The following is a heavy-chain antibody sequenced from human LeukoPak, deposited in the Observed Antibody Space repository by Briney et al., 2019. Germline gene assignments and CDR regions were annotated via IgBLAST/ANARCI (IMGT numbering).Heavy chain of an antibody. CDR2: IYTSGST. Sequence: SQTLSLTCTVSGGSISSGSYYWSWIRQPAGKGLEWIGRIYTSGSTNYNPSLKSRVTISVDTSKNQFSLKLSSVTAADTAVYYCAREKIAYYDNSGRGWFDPWGQGTLVTVSS. CDR3: AREKIAYYDNSGRGWFDP. CDR1: GGSISSGSYY. V-gene: IGHV4-61*02. D-gene: IGHD3-22*01. J-gene: IGHJ5*02.